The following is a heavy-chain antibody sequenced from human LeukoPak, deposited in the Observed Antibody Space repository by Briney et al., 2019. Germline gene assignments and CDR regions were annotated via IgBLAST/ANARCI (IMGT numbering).Heavy chain of an antibody. J-gene: IGHJ4*02. Sequence: SETLSLTCAVYGGSFSGYYWSWIRQPPGKGLEWIGEINHSGSTNYNPSLKSRVTISVDTSKNQFSLKLSSVTAADTAVYYCARALRITTVRGVNTPYYFDYWGQGTLVTVSS. V-gene: IGHV4-34*01. CDR1: GGSFSGYY. D-gene: IGHD3-10*01. CDR3: ARALRITTVRGVNTPYYFDY. CDR2: INHSGST.